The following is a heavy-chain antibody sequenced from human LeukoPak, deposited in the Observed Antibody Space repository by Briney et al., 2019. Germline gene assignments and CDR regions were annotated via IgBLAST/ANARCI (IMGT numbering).Heavy chain of an antibody. CDR3: ARIELGYCSSTSCYWGYYYYGMDV. Sequence: ASVKVSCKASGYTFTSYDINWVRQATGQGLEWMGWMNPNSGNTGYAQKFQGRVTMTRNTSISTAYMELRSLRSDDTAVYYCARIELGYCSSTSCYWGYYYYGMDVWGQGTTVTVSS. V-gene: IGHV1-8*01. CDR1: GYTFTSYD. J-gene: IGHJ6*02. CDR2: MNPNSGNT. D-gene: IGHD2-2*01.